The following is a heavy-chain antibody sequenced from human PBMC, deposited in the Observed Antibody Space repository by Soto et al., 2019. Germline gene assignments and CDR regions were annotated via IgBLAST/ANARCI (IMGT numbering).Heavy chain of an antibody. CDR2: IYYSGST. D-gene: IGHD5-18*01. J-gene: IGHJ4*02. CDR3: ARGYSYGLGRNGYFDF. V-gene: IGHV4-59*01. CDR1: GGSISPYY. Sequence: SETLSLSCTVSGGSISPYYWNWIRQPPGKGLEWIGYIYYSGSTNYNPSLKSRVTISVNTSRNQFSLKLSSVTAADTAVYYCARGYSYGLGRNGYFDFWGQGTLVTVSS.